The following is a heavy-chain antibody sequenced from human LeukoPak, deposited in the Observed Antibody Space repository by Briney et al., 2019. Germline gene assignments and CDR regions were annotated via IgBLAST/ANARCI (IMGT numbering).Heavy chain of an antibody. CDR3: ARHDFRTGYLYYFDF. J-gene: IGHJ4*02. CDR2: IYYSGRT. Sequence: PSEPLSLTCTVSGGSISSSSYYWGWIRKPPGMGLEWIGSIYYSGRTYYNPSLKSRVTISVDTSKNQFSLKLSSVTAADTAVYYCARHDFRTGYLYYFDFWGQGTLLTVSS. V-gene: IGHV4-39*01. D-gene: IGHD3/OR15-3a*01. CDR1: GGSISSSSYY.